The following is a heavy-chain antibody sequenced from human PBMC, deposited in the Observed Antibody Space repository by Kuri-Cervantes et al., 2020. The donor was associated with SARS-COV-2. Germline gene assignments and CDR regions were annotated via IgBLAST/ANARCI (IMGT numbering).Heavy chain of an antibody. Sequence: GESLKISCAASGFTFSSYAMSWVRQAPGKGVEWVSVIYSGGSSTYYADSVKGRFTISRDNSKNTLYLQMNSLRAEDTAVYYCAKDGDPDYWGQGALVTVSS. CDR2: IYSGGSST. D-gene: IGHD2-21*01. CDR3: AKDGDPDY. V-gene: IGHV3-23*03. J-gene: IGHJ4*02. CDR1: GFTFSSYA.